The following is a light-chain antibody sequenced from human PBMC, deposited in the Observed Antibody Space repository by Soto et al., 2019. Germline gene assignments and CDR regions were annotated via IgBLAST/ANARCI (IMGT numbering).Light chain of an antibody. J-gene: IGKJ4*01. CDR3: QQCDNLPLP. Sequence: GEGVRISCRASQSISSYVSWYQQKPGKAPKLLIYAASRLQSGVPSRFSGSRSGTDFTFTISSLQPEDIATYYCQQCDNLPLPFGGGTKVAIK. CDR1: QSISSY. CDR2: AAS. V-gene: IGKV1-33*01.